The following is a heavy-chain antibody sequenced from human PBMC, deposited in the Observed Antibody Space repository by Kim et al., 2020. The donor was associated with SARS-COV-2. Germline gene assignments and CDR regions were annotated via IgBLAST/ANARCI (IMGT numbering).Heavy chain of an antibody. J-gene: IGHJ5*02. CDR3: ARGPSYYYGSGSYFRWFDP. CDR2: INHSGST. CDR1: GGSFSGYY. D-gene: IGHD3-10*01. Sequence: SETLSLTCAVYGGSFSGYYWSWIRQPPGKGLEWIGEINHSGSTNYNPSLKSRVTISVDTSKNQFSLKLSSVTAADTAVYYCARGPSYYYGSGSYFRWFDPWGQGTLVTVSS. V-gene: IGHV4-34*01.